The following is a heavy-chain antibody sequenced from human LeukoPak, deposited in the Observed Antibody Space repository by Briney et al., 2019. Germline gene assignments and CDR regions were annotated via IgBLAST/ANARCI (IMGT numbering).Heavy chain of an antibody. CDR2: IYYSGST. CDR3: ARHAQYDYYDFWSGYYMDV. V-gene: IGHV4-39*01. CDR1: GGSISSSSYY. J-gene: IGHJ6*03. D-gene: IGHD3-3*01. Sequence: PSETLSLTCTVSGGSISSSSYYWGWIRQPPGKGLEWIGSIYYSGSTYYNPSLKSRVTISVDTSKNQFSLKLSPVTAADTAVYYCARHAQYDYYDFWSGYYMDVWGKGTTVTVSS.